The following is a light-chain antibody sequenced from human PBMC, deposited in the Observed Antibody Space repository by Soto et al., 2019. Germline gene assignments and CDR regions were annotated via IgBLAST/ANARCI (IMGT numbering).Light chain of an antibody. J-gene: IGKJ4*02. V-gene: IGKV3-20*01. Sequence: EIVLTQSPGTLSLSPGERAILSCRASQSVSNSLLAWYQQKPGQAPRLLIYGASSRATGIPDRFSGSGSGTDFTLTISRLEPEEFAVYYCQQYGSSPLTFGGGTKVDIK. CDR1: QSVSNSL. CDR3: QQYGSSPLT. CDR2: GAS.